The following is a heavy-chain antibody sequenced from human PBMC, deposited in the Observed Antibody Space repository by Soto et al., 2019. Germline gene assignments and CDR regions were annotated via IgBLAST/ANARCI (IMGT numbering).Heavy chain of an antibody. CDR3: ATMGTPATGLYDFDS. J-gene: IGHJ4*02. D-gene: IGHD1-7*01. CDR1: GGKLSGGSDY. CDR2: ISYSGGT. Sequence: SGTLSLACRFPGGKLSGGSDYWSWIRQPPAKGLEGIRFISYSGGTYYRASLKRRFTISVDTSKNQFSLNLTFATAPDTAVYYCATMGTPATGLYDFDSGGQGTLVTVCS. V-gene: IGHV4-30-4*01.